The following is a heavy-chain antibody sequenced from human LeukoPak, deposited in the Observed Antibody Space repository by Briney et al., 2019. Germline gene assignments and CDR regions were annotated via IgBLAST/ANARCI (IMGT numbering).Heavy chain of an antibody. J-gene: IGHJ4*02. Sequence: GGSLRLXCTASGFTYGDYAMSWFRLAPGKGLEWVGFIRSKAYGGTTEYAASVKGRFTISRDDSKSIAYLQMNSLKTEDTAVYYCTRVTATTVTIGPPKIWGQGTLVTVSS. V-gene: IGHV3-49*03. CDR2: IRSKAYGGTT. D-gene: IGHD4-17*01. CDR1: GFTYGDYA. CDR3: TRVTATTVTIGPPKI.